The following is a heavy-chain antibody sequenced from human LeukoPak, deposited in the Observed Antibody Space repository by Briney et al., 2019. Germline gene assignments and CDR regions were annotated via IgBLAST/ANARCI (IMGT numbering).Heavy chain of an antibody. CDR2: ISGSGDST. Sequence: GGSLRLSCAASGFSFSSYAMSWVRQAPGKGMEWVSAISGSGDSTYYADSVKGRFTISRDNSKNTLYLQMNSLRAEDTAVYYCAKFDVRYGYYDSSGYYAPFDYWGQGTLATVSS. CDR1: GFSFSSYA. J-gene: IGHJ4*02. D-gene: IGHD3-22*01. CDR3: AKFDVRYGYYDSSGYYAPFDY. V-gene: IGHV3-23*01.